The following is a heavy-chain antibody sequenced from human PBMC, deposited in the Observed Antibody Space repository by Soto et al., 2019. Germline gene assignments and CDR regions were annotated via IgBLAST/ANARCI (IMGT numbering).Heavy chain of an antibody. V-gene: IGHV4-59*01. CDR3: ARGYCSSTSCYIWDNWFDP. CDR1: GGSISRYY. Sequence: QVQLQESGPGLVKPSETLSLTCTVSGGSISRYYCSWIRQPPGKGLEWIGYIYYSGRTNYNPSLKSRVTISVDTSKNQFSLELSSVTAADTAVYYCARGYCSSTSCYIWDNWFDPWGQGTLVTVSS. CDR2: IYYSGRT. D-gene: IGHD2-2*02. J-gene: IGHJ5*02.